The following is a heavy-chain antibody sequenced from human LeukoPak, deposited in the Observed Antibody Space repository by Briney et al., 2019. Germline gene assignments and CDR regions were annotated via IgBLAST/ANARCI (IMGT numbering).Heavy chain of an antibody. D-gene: IGHD6-13*01. CDR2: IKQDGSEK. J-gene: IGHJ6*03. V-gene: IGHV3-7*01. CDR3: ARSYSSSWYYYMDV. Sequence: PGGSLRLSCAASGFTFSSYWMSWVRQAPGKGLEWVANIKQDGSEKYYVDSVKGRFTISRDNAKNSLYLQMNSLRAEDTAVYYCARSYSSSWYYYMDVWGKGTTVTVSS. CDR1: GFTFSSYW.